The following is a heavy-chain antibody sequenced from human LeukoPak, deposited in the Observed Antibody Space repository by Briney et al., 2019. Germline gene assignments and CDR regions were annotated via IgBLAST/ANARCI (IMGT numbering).Heavy chain of an antibody. CDR3: AKARPLFWSGHPSDY. CDR2: ISGSGSNI. CDR1: GFTLTSSA. V-gene: IGHV3-23*01. Sequence: GGSLRLSCAASGFTLTSSAMSWVRQAPGKALEWVSGISGSGSNIFLADSVKGRFAISRDNSKNTLYLQMNSLRAEDTAVYYCAKARPLFWSGHPSDYWGQGTLVTVSS. J-gene: IGHJ4*02. D-gene: IGHD3-3*01.